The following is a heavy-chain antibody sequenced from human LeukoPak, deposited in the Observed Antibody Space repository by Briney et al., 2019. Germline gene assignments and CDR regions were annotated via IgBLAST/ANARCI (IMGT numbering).Heavy chain of an antibody. Sequence: ASVKVSCKASGYTFTGYYMHWVRQAPGQGLEWMGWINPNSGGTHYAQKFQGRLTMTRDTSISTAYMELRRLRSDDTAVYYCARVRIILFEVVAGPFGYWGQGTLVTVSS. CDR1: GYTFTGYY. CDR3: ARVRIILFEVVAGPFGY. V-gene: IGHV1-2*02. CDR2: INPNSGGT. J-gene: IGHJ4*02. D-gene: IGHD2-15*01.